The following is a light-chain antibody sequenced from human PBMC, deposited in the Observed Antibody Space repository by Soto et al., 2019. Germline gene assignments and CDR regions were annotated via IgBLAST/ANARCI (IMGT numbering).Light chain of an antibody. Sequence: DIQRTQYPSTLSGSLGDRATSTCLASQTISSWLAWYQQKPGKASKLLIYKAYTLKSGVPSRFRGSGSGTEFTITISSLQPDDFANFHCQQYKSFPWTVGQVTKVEIK. CDR2: KAY. CDR1: QTISSW. V-gene: IGKV1-5*03. CDR3: QQYKSFPWT. J-gene: IGKJ1*01.